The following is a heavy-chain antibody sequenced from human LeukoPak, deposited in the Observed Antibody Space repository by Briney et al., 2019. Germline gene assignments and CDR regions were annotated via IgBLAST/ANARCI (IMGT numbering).Heavy chain of an antibody. J-gene: IGHJ4*02. CDR3: ARGWSAGSRDY. Sequence: SETLSLTCAVYGGSFSGYYWSWIRQPPGKGLEWIGEINHSGSTNYNPSLKSRVTISVDTSKNQFSLKLSSVTAADTAVYYCARGWSAGSRDYWGQGTPVTVSS. CDR1: GGSFSGYY. CDR2: INHSGST. V-gene: IGHV4-34*01.